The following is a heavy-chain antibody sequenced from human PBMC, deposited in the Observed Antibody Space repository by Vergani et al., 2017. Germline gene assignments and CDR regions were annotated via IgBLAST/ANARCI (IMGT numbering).Heavy chain of an antibody. V-gene: IGHV3-11*04. CDR1: GFKFSDHY. CDR2: ISPGASTV. J-gene: IGHJ6*02. D-gene: IGHD2-15*01. Sequence: LEESGGGSVKPGGSLRLSCAASGFKFSDHYMSWIRQAPGKGLEWVSHISPGASTVSYTDSVTGRFTVSRDTDTNSLTLDITTLRVKHTAVYYCAKDPGRATTRHYYAMDVWGQGTTVTVSS. CDR3: AKDPGRATTRHYYAMDV.